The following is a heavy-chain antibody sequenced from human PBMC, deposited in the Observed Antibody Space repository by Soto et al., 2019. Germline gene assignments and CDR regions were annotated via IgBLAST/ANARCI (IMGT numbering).Heavy chain of an antibody. D-gene: IGHD3-3*01. J-gene: IGHJ4*02. V-gene: IGHV3-30*18. Sequence: PGGSLRLSWAASGFTFSSYGMHWVRQAPGKGLEWVAVISYDGSNKYYADSVKGRFTISRDNSKNTLYLQMNSLRAEDTAVYYCAKLTGDFWSGPSDYWGQGTLVTVSS. CDR2: ISYDGSNK. CDR1: GFTFSSYG. CDR3: AKLTGDFWSGPSDY.